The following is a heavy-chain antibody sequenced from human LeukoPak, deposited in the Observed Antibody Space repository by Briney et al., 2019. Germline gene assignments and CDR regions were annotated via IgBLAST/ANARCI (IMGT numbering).Heavy chain of an antibody. Sequence: ASVKVSCKASGGTFSSYAISWVRQAPGQGLEWMGRINPNSGGTNYAQKFQGRVTMTRDTSISTAYMELSRLRSDDTAVYYCARDLAYCGGDCYSADFQHWGQGTLVTVSS. J-gene: IGHJ1*01. CDR3: ARDLAYCGGDCYSADFQH. V-gene: IGHV1-2*06. CDR1: GGTFSSYA. D-gene: IGHD2-21*02. CDR2: INPNSGGT.